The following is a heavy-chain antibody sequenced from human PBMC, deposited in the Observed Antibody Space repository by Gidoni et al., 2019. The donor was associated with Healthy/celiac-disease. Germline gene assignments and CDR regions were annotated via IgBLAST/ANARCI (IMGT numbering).Heavy chain of an antibody. CDR1: GFTLSSYS. Sequence: EVQLVESGGGLVKPGGSLRLSCAASGFTLSSYSMNWVRQAPGKGLEWVSSISSSGSTIYYADSVKGRFTISRDNAKNSLYLQMNSLRAEDTAVYYCASGRSGSYSPRYYFDYWGQGTLVTVSS. J-gene: IGHJ4*02. D-gene: IGHD1-26*01. CDR3: ASGRSGSYSPRYYFDY. V-gene: IGHV3-21*01. CDR2: ISSSGSTI.